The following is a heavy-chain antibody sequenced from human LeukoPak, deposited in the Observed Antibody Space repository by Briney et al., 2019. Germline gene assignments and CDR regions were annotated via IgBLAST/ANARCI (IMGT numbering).Heavy chain of an antibody. V-gene: IGHV1-2*02. J-gene: IGHJ5*02. CDR3: ARDFGYYYDSSDYYNWFDP. CDR1: GYTFTGYY. D-gene: IGHD3-22*01. CDR2: INPNSGGT. Sequence: ASVKVSCKASGYTFTGYYMHWVRQAPGQGLEWMGWINPNSGGTNYAQKFQGRVTMTRDTSISTAYMELSRLRSDDTAVYYCARDFGYYYDSSDYYNWFDPWGQGTLVTVSS.